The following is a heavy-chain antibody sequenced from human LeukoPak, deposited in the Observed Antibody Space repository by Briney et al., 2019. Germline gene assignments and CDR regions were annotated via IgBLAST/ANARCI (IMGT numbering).Heavy chain of an antibody. D-gene: IGHD6-13*01. CDR3: AREEASAGDY. V-gene: IGHV4-39*02. CDR1: GGSISSRSHY. CDR2: IYYDGGT. Sequence: SETLSLTCTVSGGSISSRSHYWAWIRQPPGKGPEWIGSIYYDGGTFYSPSLESRVTISVDTSRNQFSLKLTSVTVADTAVYYCAREEASAGDYWGQGTLVTVSS. J-gene: IGHJ4*02.